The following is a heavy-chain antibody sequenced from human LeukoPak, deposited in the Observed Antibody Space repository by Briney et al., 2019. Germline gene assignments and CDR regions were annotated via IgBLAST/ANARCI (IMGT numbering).Heavy chain of an antibody. CDR1: GGSISSGDYY. D-gene: IGHD2-15*01. Sequence: SQTLSLTCTVSGGSISSGDYYWSWIRQPPGKGLEWIGYIYYSGSTYYNPSLKSRVTISVDTSKNQFSLKLSSVTAADTAVYYCARGPTIVVVVAAIRFDPWGQGTLVTVSS. CDR2: IYYSGST. J-gene: IGHJ5*02. V-gene: IGHV4-30-4*01. CDR3: ARGPTIVVVVAAIRFDP.